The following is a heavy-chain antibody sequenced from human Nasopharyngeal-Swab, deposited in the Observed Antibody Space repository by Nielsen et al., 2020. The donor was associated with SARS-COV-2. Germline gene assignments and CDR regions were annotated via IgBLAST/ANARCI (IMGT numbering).Heavy chain of an antibody. CDR2: INAGNGNT. J-gene: IGHJ4*02. CDR3: ARGVVAVAGPDFDY. Sequence: ASVKVSCKASGYTFTSYAMHWVRQAPGQRLEWMGWINAGNGNTKYSQKFQGRVTITRDTSASKAYMELSSLRSEDTAVYYCARGVVAVAGPDFDYWGQGTLVTVSS. CDR1: GYTFTSYA. V-gene: IGHV1-3*01. D-gene: IGHD6-19*01.